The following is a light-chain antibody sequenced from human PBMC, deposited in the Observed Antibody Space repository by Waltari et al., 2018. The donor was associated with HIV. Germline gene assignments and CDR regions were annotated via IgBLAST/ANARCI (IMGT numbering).Light chain of an antibody. CDR2: RNN. CDR3: AAWDDSLSGLV. CDR1: SSNIGSNY. V-gene: IGLV1-47*01. J-gene: IGLJ3*02. Sequence: QSVLTQPPSASGTPGQRVTISCSGSSSNIGSNYGYWYQQLPGTAPKLLIYRNNQRPSGVPDRFSGSPSGTAASLASSGLRSEDEADYYCAAWDDSLSGLVFGGGTKVTVL.